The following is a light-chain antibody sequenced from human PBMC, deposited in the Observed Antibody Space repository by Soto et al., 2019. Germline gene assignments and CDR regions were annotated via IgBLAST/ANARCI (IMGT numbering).Light chain of an antibody. CDR1: QSVSRN. Sequence: EIVLTQSPGTLSLSPGERATLSCRASQSVSRNLAWFQHKPGQAPRLLIYGASTRATGIAARFSGSGSGTEFSLTISSLQSEDIAVYFCQQYNSWPPITFGQGTRLEIK. V-gene: IGKV3-15*01. J-gene: IGKJ5*01. CDR2: GAS. CDR3: QQYNSWPPIT.